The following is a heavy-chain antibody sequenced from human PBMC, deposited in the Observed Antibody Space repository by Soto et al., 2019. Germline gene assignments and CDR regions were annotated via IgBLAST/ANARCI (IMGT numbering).Heavy chain of an antibody. J-gene: IGHJ4*02. CDR3: ASGSGWYSPDY. V-gene: IGHV3-74*01. D-gene: IGHD6-19*01. CDR1: GFTLSSNW. CDR2: INSDGSST. Sequence: PGGSLRLSCVVSGFTLSSNWMHWVRQAPGEGLVWVSRINSDGSSTNYADSVKGRFTISRDNAKNTLFLQMDSLRAEDTAVYYCASGSGWYSPDYWGQGTLVTVSS.